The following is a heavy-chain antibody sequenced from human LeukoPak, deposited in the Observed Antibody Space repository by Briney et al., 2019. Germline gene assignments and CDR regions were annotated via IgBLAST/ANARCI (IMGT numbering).Heavy chain of an antibody. V-gene: IGHV1-69*01. CDR1: GGTFSSYA. Sequence: SVKVSCKASGGTFSSYAISWVRQAPGQGLEWMGGIIPIFGTANYAQKFQGRVTITADESTSTAYMELSSLRSEDTAVYYCASSRYSSGYYYYYYYMDVWGEGTTVTVSS. D-gene: IGHD3-22*01. CDR2: IIPIFGTA. CDR3: ASSRYSSGYYYYYYYMDV. J-gene: IGHJ6*03.